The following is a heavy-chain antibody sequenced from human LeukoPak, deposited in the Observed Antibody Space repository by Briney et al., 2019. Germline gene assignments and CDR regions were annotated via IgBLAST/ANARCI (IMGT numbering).Heavy chain of an antibody. D-gene: IGHD2-2*01. CDR2: IKSKTDGGST. CDR3: ATVGFCNTTSCFYYYYGLDV. J-gene: IGHJ6*02. Sequence: PGGSLRLSCSVSGITLTHAGMYWVRQAPGKGLEWVGRIKSKTDGGSTDYGAPVKGRFTISRDDSKNTLYLQMNSVKTEDTAVYFCATVGFCNTTSCFYYYYGLDVWGQGTTVTVSS. CDR1: GITLTHAG. V-gene: IGHV3-15*01.